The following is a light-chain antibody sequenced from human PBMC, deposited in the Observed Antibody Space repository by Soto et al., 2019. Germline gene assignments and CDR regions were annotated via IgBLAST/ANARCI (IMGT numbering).Light chain of an antibody. CDR3: QQSYFTPRT. J-gene: IGKJ5*01. Sequence: DIPMTQSPSPLSASVGDRATITCRASQSISSYLTWYQQKPGNAPKLLIYAASNLQSGVPTQVSGSGPGTNFTLTISNLQVEGFATYYCQQSYFTPRTFGQGTRLEIK. V-gene: IGKV1-39*01. CDR2: AAS. CDR1: QSISSY.